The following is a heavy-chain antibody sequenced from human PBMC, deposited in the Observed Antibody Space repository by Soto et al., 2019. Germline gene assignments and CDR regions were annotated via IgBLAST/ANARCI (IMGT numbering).Heavy chain of an antibody. J-gene: IGHJ4*02. CDR1: GDSLIGNSYY. Sequence: SETLSLTCTVSGDSLIGNSYYCAWIRQPPGKGLEWIATVYYSASTYYNPSLESRATISVGASTNHFSLNLRSVAAADTAVYYCARCTFPYGDFDYWGQGALVTVSS. V-gene: IGHV4-39*02. CDR2: VYYSAST. CDR3: ARCTFPYGDFDY. D-gene: IGHD4-17*01.